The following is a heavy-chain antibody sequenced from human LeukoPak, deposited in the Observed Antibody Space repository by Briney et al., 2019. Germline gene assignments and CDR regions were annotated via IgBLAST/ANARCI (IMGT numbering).Heavy chain of an antibody. J-gene: IGHJ4*02. CDR1: GFTFSSYA. CDR3: ARVLLGTTPYYFDX. V-gene: IGHV3-23*01. CDR2: ISGSGGST. D-gene: IGHD7-27*01. Sequence: GGSLRLSCAASGFTFSSYAMSWVRQAPGKGLEWVSAISGSGGSTYYADSVKGRFTISRDNAKNSLYLQMNSLRAEDTAVYYCARVLLGTTPYYFDXXXXXXLVTXSS.